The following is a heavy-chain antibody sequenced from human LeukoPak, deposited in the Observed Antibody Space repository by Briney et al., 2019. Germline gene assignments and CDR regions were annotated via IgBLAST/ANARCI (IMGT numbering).Heavy chain of an antibody. D-gene: IGHD2-2*01. J-gene: IGHJ4*02. Sequence: GGSLRLSCAASGFTFSTYWMNWVRQAPGKGLVWVSRITSDGSTTRYADSVKGRFTISRDNAKNSLYLQMNSLRAEDTAVYYCARVSSIVVVPAALVGDYWGQGTLVTVSS. CDR3: ARVSSIVVVPAALVGDY. CDR1: GFTFSTYW. V-gene: IGHV3-74*01. CDR2: ITSDGSTT.